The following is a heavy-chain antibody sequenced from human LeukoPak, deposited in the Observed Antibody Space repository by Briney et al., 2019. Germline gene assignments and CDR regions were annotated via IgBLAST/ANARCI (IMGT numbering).Heavy chain of an antibody. CDR1: GDSVSINSAA. J-gene: IGHJ4*02. V-gene: IGHV6-1*01. Sequence: SQSLSLTCAISGDSVSINSAAWNWIRQSPSRGLEWLGRTYQRSKWYNDYAVSVKSRITINPDISKNQFSLQLNSVTPEDTAVYYCARSPSPYRSGWYFDYWGQGTLVTVSS. D-gene: IGHD6-19*01. CDR3: ARSPSPYRSGWYFDY. CDR2: TYQRSKWYN.